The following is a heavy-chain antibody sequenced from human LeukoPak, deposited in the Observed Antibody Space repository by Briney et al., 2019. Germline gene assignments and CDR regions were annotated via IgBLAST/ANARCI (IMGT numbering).Heavy chain of an antibody. D-gene: IGHD3-10*01. CDR1: GYTFTGYY. CDR2: INPNSGGT. CDR3: ARRYFLSGNYYTDY. J-gene: IGHJ4*02. V-gene: IGHV1-2*02. Sequence: ASVKVSCKASGYTFTGYYMHWVRQAPGQGLEWMGWINPNSGGTNYAQNFQGRVTMTRDTSITTAYKELSRLRSDNTAVYYCARRYFLSGNYYTDYWGQGTLVTVSS.